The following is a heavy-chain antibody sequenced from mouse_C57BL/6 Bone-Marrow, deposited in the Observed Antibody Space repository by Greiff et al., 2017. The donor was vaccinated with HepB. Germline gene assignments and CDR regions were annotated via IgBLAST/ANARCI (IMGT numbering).Heavy chain of an antibody. CDR1: GFTFSDYG. J-gene: IGHJ1*03. CDR2: ISSGSSTI. V-gene: IGHV5-17*01. D-gene: IGHD2-3*01. Sequence: EVKLMESGGGLVKPGGSLKLSCAASGFTFSDYGMHWVRQAPEKGLEWVAYISSGSSTIYYADTVKGRFTISRDNAKNTLFLQMTSLRSEDTAMYYCARRMGYWYFDVWGTGTTVTVSS. CDR3: ARRMGYWYFDV.